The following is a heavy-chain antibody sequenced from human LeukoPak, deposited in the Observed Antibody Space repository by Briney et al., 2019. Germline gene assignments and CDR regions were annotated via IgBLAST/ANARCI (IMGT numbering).Heavy chain of an antibody. CDR2: IYYSGST. J-gene: IGHJ4*02. V-gene: IGHV4-59*01. Sequence: SETLSLTCTVSGGSISSYYWSWIRQPPGKGLEWIGYIYYSGSTNYNPSLKSRVPISVDTSKNQFSLKLSSVTAADTAVYYCATDNSYGSGSYYTWGQGTLVSVSS. CDR1: GGSISSYY. D-gene: IGHD3-10*01. CDR3: ATDNSYGSGSYYT.